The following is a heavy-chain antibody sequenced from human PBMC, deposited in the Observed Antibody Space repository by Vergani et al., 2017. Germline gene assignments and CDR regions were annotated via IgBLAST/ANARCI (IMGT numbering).Heavy chain of an antibody. Sequence: VQLVESGGGVVQPGRSLRLSCAASGFTFSSYGMHWVRQAPGKGLEWVSYISSSSSTIYYADSVKGRFTISRDNAKNSLYLQMNSLRAEDTAVYYCARDFVVVPAAILRPPGDYWGQGTLVTVSS. CDR3: ARDFVVVPAAILRPPGDY. D-gene: IGHD2-2*01. CDR1: GFTFSSYG. V-gene: IGHV3-48*04. J-gene: IGHJ4*02. CDR2: ISSSSSTI.